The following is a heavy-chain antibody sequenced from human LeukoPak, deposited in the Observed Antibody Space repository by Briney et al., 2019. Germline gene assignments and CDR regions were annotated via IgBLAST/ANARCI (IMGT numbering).Heavy chain of an antibody. D-gene: IGHD3-3*01. CDR2: IRYDESEK. Sequence: PGGSLRLSCAASGFTFSGYDMHWVRQAPGKGLEWVAFIRYDESEKYYADSVKGRFTTSRDNSMNTLYLQMNSLRPEDTAVYFCAKGHFWSGASYSFYMDVWGKGTTVTVSS. CDR3: AKGHFWSGASYSFYMDV. J-gene: IGHJ6*03. CDR1: GFTFSGYD. V-gene: IGHV3-30*02.